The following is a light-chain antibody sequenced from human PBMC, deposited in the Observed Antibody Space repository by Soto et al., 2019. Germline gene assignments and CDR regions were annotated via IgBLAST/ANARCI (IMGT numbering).Light chain of an antibody. Sequence: SYELTQPPSVSVSPGQTASITCSGDKLGDKYACWYQQKPGQSPVLVIYQNNKRPSGIPERFSGSNSGNTATLTISGTQAMDEADYYCQAWASSTGVFGTGTKSPS. CDR3: QAWASSTGV. CDR1: KLGDKY. CDR2: QNN. J-gene: IGLJ1*01. V-gene: IGLV3-1*01.